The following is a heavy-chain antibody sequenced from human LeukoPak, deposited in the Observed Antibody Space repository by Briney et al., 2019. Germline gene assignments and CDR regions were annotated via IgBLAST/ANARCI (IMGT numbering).Heavy chain of an antibody. CDR2: IYYSGST. CDR3: ARDYSSSSGYYYYYYMDV. CDR1: SGSFSSHY. Sequence: KPSEALSLTCTVPSGSFSSHYWSWIRQPPGKGLGWIGYIYYSGSTNYNPSLKSRVTISVDTSKNQFSLKLSSVTAADTVVYYCARDYSSSSGYYYYYYMDVWGKGTTVTVSS. V-gene: IGHV4-59*11. D-gene: IGHD6-6*01. J-gene: IGHJ6*03.